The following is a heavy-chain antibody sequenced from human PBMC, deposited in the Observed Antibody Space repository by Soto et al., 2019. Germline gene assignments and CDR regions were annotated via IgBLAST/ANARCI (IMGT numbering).Heavy chain of an antibody. D-gene: IGHD2-15*01. V-gene: IGHV3-9*01. Sequence: GGSLRLSCAASGFTFDDYAMHWVRQAPGKGLEWVSGISWNSGSIGYADSVKGRFTISRDNAKNSLYLQMNSLRAEDTALYYCAKGPHWRVVVVAATHDAFDIWGQGTMVTVSS. J-gene: IGHJ3*02. CDR2: ISWNSGSI. CDR1: GFTFDDYA. CDR3: AKGPHWRVVVVAATHDAFDI.